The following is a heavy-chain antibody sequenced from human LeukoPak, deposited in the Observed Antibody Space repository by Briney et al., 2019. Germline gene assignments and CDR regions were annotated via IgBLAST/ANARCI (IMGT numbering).Heavy chain of an antibody. CDR1: GFTFSSYS. Sequence: PGGSLRLSCAASGFTFSSYSMNWVRQAPGKGLEWVSSISTSSSYIYYADSVKGRFTISRDNAKNSLYLQMNSLRAEDTAVHYCAKTTDNYYYYYMDVWGKGTTVTVSS. CDR2: ISTSSSYI. CDR3: AKTTDNYYYYYMDV. J-gene: IGHJ6*03. V-gene: IGHV3-21*01. D-gene: IGHD4-17*01.